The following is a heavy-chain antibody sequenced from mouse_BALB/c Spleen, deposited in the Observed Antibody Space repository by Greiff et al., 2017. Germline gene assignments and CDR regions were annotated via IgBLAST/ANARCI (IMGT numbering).Heavy chain of an antibody. Sequence: QVQLQQSGPELVKPGASVKISCKASGYAFSSSWMNLCKQRPGQGLEWIGRIYPGDGDTNYNGKFKGKATLTADKSSSTAYMQLSSLTSVDSAVYFCARGFATVKGDYWGQGTTLTVSS. CDR2: IYPGDGDT. V-gene: IGHV1-82*01. D-gene: IGHD1-1*01. CDR3: ARGFATVKGDY. J-gene: IGHJ2*01. CDR1: GYAFSSSW.